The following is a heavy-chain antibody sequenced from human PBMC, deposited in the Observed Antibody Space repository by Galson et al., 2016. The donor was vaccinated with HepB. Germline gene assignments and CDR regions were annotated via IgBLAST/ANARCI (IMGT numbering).Heavy chain of an antibody. CDR3: ARVNRDYCSSTSCFYFDY. V-gene: IGHV4-59*01. CDR2: IYYSGST. Sequence: SETLSLTCTVSGGSINSYYWTWIRQPPGKGLEWIGYIYYSGSTNYNPSLKSRVTISVDTSKNQFSLKLSSVTAADTAVYYCARVNRDYCSSTSCFYFDYWGQGTLVTVSS. CDR1: GGSINSYY. J-gene: IGHJ4*02. D-gene: IGHD2-2*01.